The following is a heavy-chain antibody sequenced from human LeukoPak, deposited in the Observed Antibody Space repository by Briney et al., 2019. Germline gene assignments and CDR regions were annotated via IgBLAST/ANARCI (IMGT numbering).Heavy chain of an antibody. CDR3: AKERNREIAVAGTIFDS. D-gene: IGHD6-19*01. J-gene: IGHJ4*02. CDR1: GFTFSSYC. CDR2: ISGSGGTP. V-gene: IGHV3-23*01. Sequence: QPGGSLRLSCAASGFTFSSYCMSWVRQAPRKGLEWVSAISGSGGTPYYADSAKGRFTISRDNSKNTLYLQMNSLRVEDTAVYYCAKERNREIAVAGTIFDSWGQGTLVTVSS.